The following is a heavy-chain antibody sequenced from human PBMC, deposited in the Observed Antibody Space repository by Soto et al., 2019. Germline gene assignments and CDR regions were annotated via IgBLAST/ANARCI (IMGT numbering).Heavy chain of an antibody. V-gene: IGHV3-23*01. CDR2: ISASGDTT. CDR3: ADPVPAASHYDNYDMDV. Sequence: GGSLRLSCAASGFTFTWYSMSWVRQAPGKGLEWVSHISASGDTTYYADTVKGRFTISRDNSKNTLKLQMNSLRADDTVLYYCADPVPAASHYDNYDMDVWGQGTTVTVSS. D-gene: IGHD2-2*01. J-gene: IGHJ6*02. CDR1: GFTFTWYS.